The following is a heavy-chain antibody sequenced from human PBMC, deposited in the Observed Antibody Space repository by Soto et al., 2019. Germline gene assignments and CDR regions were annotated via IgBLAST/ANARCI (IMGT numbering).Heavy chain of an antibody. CDR3: ARQDGGYSFGYYYYYGMDV. Sequence: GESLKISCKGSGYSFTIYWISWVRQMPGKGLEWMGRIDPSDSYTNYSPSFQGHVTISADKSISTAYLQWSSLKASDTAMYYCARQDGGYSFGYYYYYGMDVWGQGTTVTVSS. D-gene: IGHD5-18*01. CDR1: GYSFTIYW. J-gene: IGHJ6*02. V-gene: IGHV5-10-1*01. CDR2: IDPSDSYT.